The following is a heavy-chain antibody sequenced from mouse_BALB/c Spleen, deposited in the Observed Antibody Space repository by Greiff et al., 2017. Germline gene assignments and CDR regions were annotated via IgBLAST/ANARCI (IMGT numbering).Heavy chain of an antibody. Sequence: VQLQQSGPGLVKPSQSLSLTCTVTGYSITSDYAWNWIRQFPGNKLEWMGYISYSGSTSYNPSLKSRISITRDTSKNQFFLQLNSVTTEDTATYYCARSGYSAWFAYWGQGTLVTVSA. CDR1: GYSITSDYA. V-gene: IGHV3-2*02. J-gene: IGHJ3*01. D-gene: IGHD2-3*01. CDR3: ARSGYSAWFAY. CDR2: ISYSGST.